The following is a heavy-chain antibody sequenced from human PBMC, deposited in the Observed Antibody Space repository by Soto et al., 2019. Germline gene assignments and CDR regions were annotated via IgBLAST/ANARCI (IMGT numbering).Heavy chain of an antibody. J-gene: IGHJ6*01. V-gene: IGHV4-61*08. CDR1: GGSVSSGDYF. CDR2: IYYSGST. D-gene: IGHD3-10*01. CDR3: ARSPNYYYYGFDV. Sequence: LETLSLTCTVSGGSVSSGDYFWSWLRQSPGKRLEWIAYIYYSGSTNYNPSLKSRATISVDTSKSQVSLTLTSMTAADAALYYCARSPNYYYYGFDVWGQGTAVTVSS.